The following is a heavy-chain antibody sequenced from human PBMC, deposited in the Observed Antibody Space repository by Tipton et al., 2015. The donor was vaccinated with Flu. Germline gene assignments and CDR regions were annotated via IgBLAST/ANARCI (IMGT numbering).Heavy chain of an antibody. CDR2: ISSSETT. J-gene: IGHJ6*02. Sequence: QLVQSGGGLVQPGGSLRLSCKASEFIFSVYEMNWVRQAPGKGLEWISYISSSETTNYADSVKGRFTISRDNTRNSVYLQMNSLSVEDTAVYFCAGECSSPSCYGAHHYYGMDVWGQGTTVTVSS. CDR3: AGECSSPSCYGAHHYYGMDV. V-gene: IGHV3-48*03. D-gene: IGHD2-2*01. CDR1: EFIFSVYE.